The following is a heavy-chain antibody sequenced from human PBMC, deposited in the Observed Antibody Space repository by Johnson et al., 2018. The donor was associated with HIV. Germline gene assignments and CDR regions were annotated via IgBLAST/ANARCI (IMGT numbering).Heavy chain of an antibody. D-gene: IGHD2-15*01. CDR1: GFTFSSYA. V-gene: IGHV3-30-3*01. CDR3: ARWGGYCSGGECYGCEVFAFDI. CDR2: ISSDGSNK. Sequence: VQLVESGGGVVKPGRSLRLSCAASGFTFSSYAMHWVRQAPGKGLEWVAAISSDGSNKYYTDVVKGRVTISRDNSKNTLYLQMNSLRAEDTAVYYCARWGGYCSGGECYGCEVFAFDIWGQGTMVTVSS. J-gene: IGHJ3*02.